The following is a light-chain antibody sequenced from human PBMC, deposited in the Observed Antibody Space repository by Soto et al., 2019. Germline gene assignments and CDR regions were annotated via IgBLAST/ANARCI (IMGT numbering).Light chain of an antibody. CDR1: QSVSKN. V-gene: IGKV3-15*01. CDR2: GAS. J-gene: IGKJ1*01. Sequence: EIVMTQSPATLSVSPGERATLSCRASQSVSKNLAWYQKKPGQAPRLLIYGASTRATGIPARFSGSGSGTEFTLTISRLQSEDFAFYYCQQYNNWWTFGQGTRVDIK. CDR3: QQYNNWWT.